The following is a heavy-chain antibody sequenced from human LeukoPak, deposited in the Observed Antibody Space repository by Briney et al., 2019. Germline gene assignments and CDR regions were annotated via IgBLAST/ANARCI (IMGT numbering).Heavy chain of an antibody. V-gene: IGHV3-30*18. CDR3: ANENYYGSGSYPDY. Sequence: GGSLRLSCAASGFTFSSYGIHWVRQAPGKGLERVALISYDGSNKYYADSVKGRFTISRDNSKNTLYLQMNSLRAEDTAVYYCANENYYGSGSYPDYWGQGTLVTVSS. CDR1: GFTFSSYG. D-gene: IGHD3-10*01. CDR2: ISYDGSNK. J-gene: IGHJ4*02.